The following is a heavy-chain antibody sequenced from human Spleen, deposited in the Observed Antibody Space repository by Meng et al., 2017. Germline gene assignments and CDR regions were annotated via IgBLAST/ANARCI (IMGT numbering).Heavy chain of an antibody. CDR1: GFTFSTYA. CDR2: ISATGGST. Sequence: GESLKISCSASGFTFSTYAISWVRQAPGKGLERVSAISATGGSTYYSDSVKGRLTISRDNSKSTQYMQMNSRRAEDTAVYYCAKESQTGPFYDSRSGQDYWGQGTLVTVSS. CDR3: AKESQTGPFYDSRSGQDY. V-gene: IGHV3-23*01. J-gene: IGHJ4*02. D-gene: IGHD3-10*01.